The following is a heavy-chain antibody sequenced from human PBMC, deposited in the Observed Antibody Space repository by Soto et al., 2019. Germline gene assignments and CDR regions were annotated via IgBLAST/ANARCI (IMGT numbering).Heavy chain of an antibody. J-gene: IGHJ4*02. D-gene: IGHD2-15*01. CDR2: ISPILGIA. V-gene: IGHV1-69*08. Sequence: QVQLVQSGAEVKKPGSSVKVSCKASGGTFSSYTISWVRQAPGQGIEWMGRISPILGIANYAQKFQGRVTITADKSTIPAYMELSSLKTEETAVYYSARECYVKPHYFDYWGKGNLVTVYS. CDR3: ARECYVKPHYFDY. CDR1: GGTFSSYT.